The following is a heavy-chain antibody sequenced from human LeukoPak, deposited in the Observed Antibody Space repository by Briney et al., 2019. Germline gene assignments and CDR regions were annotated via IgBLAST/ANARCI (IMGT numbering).Heavy chain of an antibody. CDR1: GYTFTGYY. J-gene: IGHJ6*03. Sequence: ASVKVSCKASGYTFTGYYMHWVRQAPGQGLEWMGWINPHSGDTNYAQKFQGMVTVTRDTSITTAYMELSGLTSDDTAVYYCARTAFQFGDYFYYMDVWGKGTTVTVSS. V-gene: IGHV1-2*02. D-gene: IGHD3-3*02. CDR2: INPHSGDT. CDR3: ARTAFQFGDYFYYMDV.